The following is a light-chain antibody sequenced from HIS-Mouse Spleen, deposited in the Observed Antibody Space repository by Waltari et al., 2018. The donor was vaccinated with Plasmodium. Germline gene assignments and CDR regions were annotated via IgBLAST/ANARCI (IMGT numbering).Light chain of an antibody. Sequence: SYELTQPPSVSVSPGQTARITCPGDTLTKQYAYWYQQKPGKAPVLVIYKDSERPSGIPERFSGSSSGTTVTLTISGVQAEDEADYYCQSADSSGTYQVFGGGTKLTVL. CDR1: TLTKQY. CDR3: QSADSSGTYQV. CDR2: KDS. V-gene: IGLV3-25*03. J-gene: IGLJ2*01.